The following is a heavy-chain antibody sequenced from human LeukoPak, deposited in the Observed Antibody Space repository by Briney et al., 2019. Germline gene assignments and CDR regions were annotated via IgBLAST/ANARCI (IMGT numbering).Heavy chain of an antibody. D-gene: IGHD2-2*02. CDR2: ISAYNGNT. J-gene: IGHJ1*01. Sequence: ASVKVSCKASGYTFTSYGISWVRQAPGQGLEWMGWISAYNGNTNYAQKLQGRVTMTTDTSTSTAYMELGSLRSDDTAVYYCARVLIVVVPAAIPKAAEYFQHWGQGTLVTVSS. V-gene: IGHV1-18*01. CDR3: ARVLIVVVPAAIPKAAEYFQH. CDR1: GYTFTSYG.